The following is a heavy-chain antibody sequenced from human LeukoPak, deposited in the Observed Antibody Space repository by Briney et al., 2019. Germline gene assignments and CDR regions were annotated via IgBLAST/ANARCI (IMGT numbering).Heavy chain of an antibody. CDR2: IYYSGST. D-gene: IGHD6-19*01. CDR1: GGSVSSGSYY. J-gene: IGHJ4*02. V-gene: IGHV4-61*01. CDR3: ARGYSSGWALDY. Sequence: SETLSLTCTVSGGSVSSGSYYWSWIRQPPGKGLEWIGYIYYSGSTNYNPSLKSRVTISVDTSKNQFSLKLSSVTAAGTAVYYCARGYSSGWALDYWGQGTLVTVSS.